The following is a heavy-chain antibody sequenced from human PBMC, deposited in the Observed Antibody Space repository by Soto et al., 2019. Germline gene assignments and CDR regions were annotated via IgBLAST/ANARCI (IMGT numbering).Heavy chain of an antibody. CDR2: ISSSSSYI. CDR1: GFTFSSYA. Sequence: GGSLRLSCAASGFTFSSYAMSWVRQAPGKGLEWVSSISSSSSYIYYADSVKGRFTISRDNAKNSLYLQMNSLRAEDTAVYYCARDKGLLTARDKLDAFDIWGQGTMVTVSS. V-gene: IGHV3-21*01. J-gene: IGHJ3*02. CDR3: ARDKGLLTARDKLDAFDI. D-gene: IGHD5-18*01.